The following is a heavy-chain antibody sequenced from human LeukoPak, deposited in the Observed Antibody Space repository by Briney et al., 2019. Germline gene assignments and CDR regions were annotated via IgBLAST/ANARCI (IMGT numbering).Heavy chain of an antibody. V-gene: IGHV4-39*01. CDR3: ASSSASYLVDY. CDR1: GGSISSSSYY. J-gene: IGHJ4*02. CDR2: IYYSGST. Sequence: PSETLSLTCTVSGGSISSSSYYWGWIRQPPGKGLEWIGNIYYSGSTYYNPSLKSRVTISVDTSKNQFSLKLNSVTAADTAVYYCASSSASYLVDYWGQGTLVTVSS. D-gene: IGHD2-15*01.